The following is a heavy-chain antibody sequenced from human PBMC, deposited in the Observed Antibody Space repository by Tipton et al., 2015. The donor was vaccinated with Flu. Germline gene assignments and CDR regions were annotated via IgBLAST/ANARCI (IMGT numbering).Heavy chain of an antibody. CDR2: VYVSGRT. D-gene: IGHD7-27*01. CDR3: ARDYGDLNWFDA. J-gene: IGHJ5*02. CDR1: GGSVRSVSYY. Sequence: TLSLTCTVSGGSVRSVSYYWSWVRQPVGKGLEWIGRVYVSGRTSYNPSLESRVTISLDTSKNQFSLNLRSVTAADTAVYYCARDYGDLNWFDAWGQGTLVTVSS. V-gene: IGHV4-61*02.